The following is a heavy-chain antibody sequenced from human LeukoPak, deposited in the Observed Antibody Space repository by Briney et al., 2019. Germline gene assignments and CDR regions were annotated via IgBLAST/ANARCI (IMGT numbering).Heavy chain of an antibody. J-gene: IGHJ6*03. Sequence: KPSETLSLTRTVSGGSIGTYYWSWVRQSPGKGLEWIGYIYVTGNRYNPYLQSRVTISVDTSRNQFFLKMSSVTAADTAVYYCARHIGGGIEDMDVWGKGTKVTVSS. D-gene: IGHD3-16*02. CDR2: IYVTGN. CDR3: ARHIGGGIEDMDV. V-gene: IGHV4-59*08. CDR1: GGSIGTYY.